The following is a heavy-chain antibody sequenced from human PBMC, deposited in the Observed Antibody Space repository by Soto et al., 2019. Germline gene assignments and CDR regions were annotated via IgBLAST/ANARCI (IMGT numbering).Heavy chain of an antibody. CDR2: IYYSGST. Sequence: PSETLSLTCTVSGGSISSSSYYWGWIRQPPGKGLEWIGSIYYSGSTYYNPSLKSRVTISVDTSKNQFSLKLSSVTAADTAVYYCARRAKQLDYDFWSGYWATPYYYYYGMDVWGQGTTVTVSS. CDR3: ARRAKQLDYDFWSGYWATPYYYYYGMDV. J-gene: IGHJ6*02. CDR1: GGSISSSSYY. D-gene: IGHD3-3*01. V-gene: IGHV4-39*01.